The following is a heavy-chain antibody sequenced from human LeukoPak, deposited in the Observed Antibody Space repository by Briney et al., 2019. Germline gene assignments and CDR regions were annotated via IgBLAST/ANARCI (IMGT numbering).Heavy chain of an antibody. J-gene: IGHJ4*02. D-gene: IGHD3/OR15-3a*01. Sequence: SEALSLTCAVYGGSFSGDYWSWIRQPPGKGLEWIGEIDSRGSINYNPALESRVTLSIDTWKNQFSLKLNSVTAADTAVFYCARRVGLGRYFFDHWGQGALVTVSS. V-gene: IGHV4-34*01. CDR1: GGSFSGDY. CDR2: IDSRGSI. CDR3: ARRVGLGRYFFDH.